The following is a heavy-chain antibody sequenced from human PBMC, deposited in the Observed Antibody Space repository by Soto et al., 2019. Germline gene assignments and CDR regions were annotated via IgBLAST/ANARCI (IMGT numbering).Heavy chain of an antibody. Sequence: SVKVSCKASGGTFSSYAISWVRQSPGQGLEWMGGIIPIFGTANYAQKFQGRVTITADESTSTAYMELSSLRSEDTAVYYCARDRCSGGSCYGTNDAFDIWGQGTMVTVSS. D-gene: IGHD2-15*01. J-gene: IGHJ3*02. V-gene: IGHV1-69*13. CDR3: ARDRCSGGSCYGTNDAFDI. CDR2: IIPIFGTA. CDR1: GGTFSSYA.